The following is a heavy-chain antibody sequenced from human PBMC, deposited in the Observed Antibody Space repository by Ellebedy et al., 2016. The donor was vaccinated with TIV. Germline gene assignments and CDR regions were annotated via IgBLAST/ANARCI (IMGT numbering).Heavy chain of an antibody. CDR1: GFTVSSHF. D-gene: IGHD3-16*01. J-gene: IGHJ5*02. Sequence: PGGSLRLSCAASGFTVSSHFMNWVRHTPGQGLEWVAVIYTGGGTNYTHSVEGRFTISRDDSKNTVYLQMNSLRGEDTAVYFCARDPGGGGAYSDNGFDPWGQGTVVTVSS. CDR2: IYTGGGT. CDR3: ARDPGGGGAYSDNGFDP. V-gene: IGHV3-66*01.